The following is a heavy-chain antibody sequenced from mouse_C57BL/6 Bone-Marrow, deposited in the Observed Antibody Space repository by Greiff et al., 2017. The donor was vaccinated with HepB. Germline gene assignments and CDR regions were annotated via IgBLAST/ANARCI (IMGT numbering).Heavy chain of an antibody. D-gene: IGHD2-5*01. CDR3: TRGYYSNLWFAY. CDR1: GYTFTDYE. J-gene: IGHJ3*01. V-gene: IGHV1-15*01. Sequence: VKLVESGAELVRPGASVTLSCKASGYTFTDYEMHWVKQTPVHGLEWIGAIDPETGGTAYNQKFKGKAILTADKSSSTAYMELRSLTSEDSAVYYCTRGYYSNLWFAYWGQGTLVTVSA. CDR2: IDPETGGT.